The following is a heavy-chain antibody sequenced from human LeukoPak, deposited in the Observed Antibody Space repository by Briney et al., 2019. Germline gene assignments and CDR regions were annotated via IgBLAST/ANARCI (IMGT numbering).Heavy chain of an antibody. V-gene: IGHV1-69*04. CDR2: IIPILGIA. CDR3: ARDRGRRYYDSSGYQPFDY. J-gene: IGHJ4*02. D-gene: IGHD3-22*01. Sequence: SVKVSCKXSGGTFSSYTISWVRQAPRQGLEWMGRIIPILGIANYAQKFQGRVTITADKSTSTAYMELSSLRSEDTAVYYCARDRGRRYYDSSGYQPFDYWGQGTLVTVSS. CDR1: GGTFSSYT.